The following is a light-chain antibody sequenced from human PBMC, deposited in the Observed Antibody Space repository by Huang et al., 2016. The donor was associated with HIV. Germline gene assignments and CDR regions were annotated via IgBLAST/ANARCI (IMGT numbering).Light chain of an antibody. CDR2: AAS. J-gene: IGKJ3*01. V-gene: IGKV1-39*01. CDR3: QQSYSTRFT. CDR1: QSISSY. Sequence: DIQMTQSPSSLSASVGDRVTITCRASQSISSYLNGYQQKPGKAPKLLIYAASSLQSGVPSRFSGSGSGTDFTLTISSLQPEDFATYYCQQSYSTRFTFGPGTKVDIK.